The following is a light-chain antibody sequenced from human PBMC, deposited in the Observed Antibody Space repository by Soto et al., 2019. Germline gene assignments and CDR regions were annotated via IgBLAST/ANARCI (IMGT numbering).Light chain of an antibody. V-gene: IGLV1-47*01. J-gene: IGLJ3*02. Sequence: QSVLTQSPSASGTPGQRVTLACSGSRSNIGRNFAYWYQHVPGTAPRLLIQRNNERPSGVPDRFSGSNSGTSVSLAISGLRSDDGATYYCAAWDYTLDAQVFVGGTKLTVL. CDR1: RSNIGRNF. CDR2: RNN. CDR3: AAWDYTLDAQV.